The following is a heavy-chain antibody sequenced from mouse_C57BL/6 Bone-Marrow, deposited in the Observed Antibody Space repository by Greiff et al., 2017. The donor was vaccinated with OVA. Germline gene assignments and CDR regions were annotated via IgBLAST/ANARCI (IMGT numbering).Heavy chain of an antibody. CDR3: ARWDLYAMDY. V-gene: IGHV1-50*01. Sequence: QVQLKQPGAELVKPGASVKLSCKASGYTFTSYWMQWVKQRPGQGLEWIGEIDPSDSYTNYNQKFKGKATLTVDTSSSTAYMQLSSLTSEDSAVYYCARWDLYAMDYWGQGTSVTVSS. D-gene: IGHD4-1*01. CDR2: IDPSDSYT. CDR1: GYTFTSYW. J-gene: IGHJ4*01.